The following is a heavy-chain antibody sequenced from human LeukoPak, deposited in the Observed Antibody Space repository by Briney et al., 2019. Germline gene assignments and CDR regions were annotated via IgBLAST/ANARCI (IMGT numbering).Heavy chain of an antibody. V-gene: IGHV4-31*03. CDR2: IYYSGST. CDR1: GGSISSGGYY. Sequence: SETLSLTCTVSGGSISSGGYYWSWIRQHPGKGLEWIGYIYYSGSTYYNPSLKSRVTMSVDTSKNQFSLKLSSVTAADTAVYYCTIVATPSRAFDYWGQGTLVTVSS. D-gene: IGHD5-12*01. J-gene: IGHJ4*02. CDR3: TIVATPSRAFDY.